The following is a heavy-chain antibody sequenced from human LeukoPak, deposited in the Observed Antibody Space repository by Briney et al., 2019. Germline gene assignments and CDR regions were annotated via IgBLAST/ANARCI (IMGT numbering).Heavy chain of an antibody. Sequence: PSETMSLTCAVYGGSFSGYYWSWIRQPPGKGLEWIGEINHSGSTNYNPSLKSRVTISVDTSKNQFSLKLSSVTAADTAVYYCARGPIVGATPPRQSHDYWGQGTLVTVSS. CDR2: INHSGST. CDR1: GGSFSGYY. V-gene: IGHV4-34*01. CDR3: ARGPIVGATPPRQSHDY. J-gene: IGHJ4*02. D-gene: IGHD1-26*01.